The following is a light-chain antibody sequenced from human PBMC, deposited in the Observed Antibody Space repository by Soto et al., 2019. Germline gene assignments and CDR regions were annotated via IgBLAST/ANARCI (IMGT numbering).Light chain of an antibody. V-gene: IGKV3-20*01. J-gene: IGKJ2*01. Sequence: EIVLTQSPDTLSLSPGESATLSCRASQSVNSNYLAWYQQKPGQAPRLLIFGASSRATGVPNRFSGSGSGTDFPLTINSLEPEDFAVYYCHQYGLLPRHPFGQGTKLEIK. CDR2: GAS. CDR1: QSVNSNY. CDR3: HQYGLLPRHP.